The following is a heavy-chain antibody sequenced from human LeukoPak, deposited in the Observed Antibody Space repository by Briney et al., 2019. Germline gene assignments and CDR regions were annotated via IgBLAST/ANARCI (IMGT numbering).Heavy chain of an antibody. CDR2: ISGGGGSI. Sequence: PGESLRLSCAASGFPFSSYAMTWVRQAPGKGLEWVSSISGGGGSIYYADSVEGRFTISRDNPKNTLYLQMNSLRAGDTAVYYCAKDMFGDFWGQGTLVTVSS. CDR1: GFPFSSYA. J-gene: IGHJ4*02. CDR3: AKDMFGDF. V-gene: IGHV3-23*01. D-gene: IGHD3-10*02.